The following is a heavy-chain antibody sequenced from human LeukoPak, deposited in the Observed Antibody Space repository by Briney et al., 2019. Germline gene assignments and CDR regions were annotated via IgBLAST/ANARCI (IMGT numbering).Heavy chain of an antibody. CDR2: ISASGGST. J-gene: IGHJ4*02. Sequence: GGSLRLSCAASGFTFSTYAMSWVRQAPGKGLEWVSAISASGGSTYYADSVKGRFTISRDNSRNTLYLQMNSLRAGDTAVYHCAKEVVGWYDYWGQGTLVTVSS. CDR1: GFTFSTYA. D-gene: IGHD6-19*01. V-gene: IGHV3-23*01. CDR3: AKEVVGWYDY.